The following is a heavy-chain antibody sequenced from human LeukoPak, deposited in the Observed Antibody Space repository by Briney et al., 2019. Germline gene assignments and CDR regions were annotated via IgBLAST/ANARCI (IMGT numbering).Heavy chain of an antibody. V-gene: IGHV1-46*01. CDR1: GYTFTTLY. CDR3: ARQEEVRGAYSNWFDP. Sequence: ASVKVSCRASGYTFTTLYMHWVRQAPGQGLEWMGIINPSGGSTSYAQKFQGRVSMTRDMSTSTVYMELSSLRSEDTAVYYCARQEEVRGAYSNWFDPWGQGTLVTVSS. J-gene: IGHJ5*02. D-gene: IGHD3-10*01. CDR2: INPSGGST.